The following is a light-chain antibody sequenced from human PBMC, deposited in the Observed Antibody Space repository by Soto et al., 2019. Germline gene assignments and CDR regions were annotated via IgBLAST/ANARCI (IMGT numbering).Light chain of an antibody. CDR1: QRVSSSY. CDR2: DAS. CDR3: QQYGTSPWT. Sequence: EIVLTQSPGTLSLSPGERATLSCRASQRVSSSYLAWYQQKSGQAPRLLIYDASSRATGTPDRFRGSGSGTDFTLTISRLEPEDFADYYCQQYGTSPWTFGQGTKVDIK. V-gene: IGKV3-20*01. J-gene: IGKJ1*01.